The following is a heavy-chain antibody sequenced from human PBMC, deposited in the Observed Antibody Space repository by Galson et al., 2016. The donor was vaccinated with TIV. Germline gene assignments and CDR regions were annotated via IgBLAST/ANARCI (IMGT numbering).Heavy chain of an antibody. V-gene: IGHV1-69*02. CDR2: IIPVLGMT. J-gene: IGHJ4*02. CDR1: GGTFSSYT. Sequence: SVKVSCKASGGTFSSYTINWVRQAPGQGLQWLGRIIPVLGMTNYAQRLQGRVTITADRSTSTAYMELSSLRSDDTAVYYCARGDTGRHYEAYFDSWDQGTVVT. CDR3: ARGDTGRHYEAYFDS. D-gene: IGHD3-3*01.